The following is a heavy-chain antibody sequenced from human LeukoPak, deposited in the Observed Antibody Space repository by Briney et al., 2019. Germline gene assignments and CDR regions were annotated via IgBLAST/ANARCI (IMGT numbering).Heavy chain of an antibody. V-gene: IGHV3-11*01. D-gene: IGHD2-15*01. CDR3: ARQHRYCSGGTCYPWVGWFDP. Sequence: NPGGSLRLSCTASGFTFSDYYMTWLRQAPGKGLEWVAYFSNSGNTVYYADSVKGRFTSSRDNAKNSLYRQMNSLRAEDTAVYYCARQHRYCSGGTCYPWVGWFDPWGQGTLVTVSS. J-gene: IGHJ5*02. CDR2: FSNSGNTV. CDR1: GFTFSDYY.